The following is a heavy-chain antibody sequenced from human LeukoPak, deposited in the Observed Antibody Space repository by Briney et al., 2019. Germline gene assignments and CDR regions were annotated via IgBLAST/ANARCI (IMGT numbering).Heavy chain of an antibody. CDR3: ARSGKYYDFWSGFPLFDY. D-gene: IGHD3-3*01. CDR1: GFTFNTYS. V-gene: IGHV3-72*01. CDR2: TRNKANSYTT. J-gene: IGHJ4*02. Sequence: GGSLRLSCAASGFTFNTYSMDWVRQAPGKGLEWVGRTRNKANSYTTEYAASVKGRFTISRDDSKNSLYLQMNSLKTEDTAVYYCARSGKYYDFWSGFPLFDYWGQGTLVTVSS.